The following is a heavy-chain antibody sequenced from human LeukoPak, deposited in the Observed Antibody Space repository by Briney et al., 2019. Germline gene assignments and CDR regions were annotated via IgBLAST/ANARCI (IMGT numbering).Heavy chain of an antibody. V-gene: IGHV1-69*13. Sequence: GASVKVSCKASGGTFSSYAISWVRQAPGQGLEWMGGIIPIFGTANYAQKFQGRVTITADESTSTAYMELSSLRSEDTAVYYCARGWIQLWFGNTRAINYFDYWGQGTLVTVSS. J-gene: IGHJ4*02. CDR2: IIPIFGTA. CDR1: GGTFSSYA. CDR3: ARGWIQLWFGNTRAINYFDY. D-gene: IGHD5-18*01.